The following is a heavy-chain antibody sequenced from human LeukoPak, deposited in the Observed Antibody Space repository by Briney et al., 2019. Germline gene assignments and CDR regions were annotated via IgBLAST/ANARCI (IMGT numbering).Heavy chain of an antibody. J-gene: IGHJ6*02. CDR1: GFTFSSCG. V-gene: IGHV3-33*01. CDR2: ICYDGSNK. D-gene: IGHD6-6*01. CDR3: AREESEDSSSGRYYYYGMDV. Sequence: GGSLRLSCAASGFTFSSCGMHWVRQAPGKGLEWVAVICYDGSNKYYADSVKGRFTISRDNSKNTLYLQMNSLRAEDTAVYYCAREESEDSSSGRYYYYGMDVWGQGTTVTVSS.